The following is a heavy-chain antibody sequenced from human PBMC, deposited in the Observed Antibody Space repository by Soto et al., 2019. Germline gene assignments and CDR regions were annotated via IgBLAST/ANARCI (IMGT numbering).Heavy chain of an antibody. CDR3: ARVGYSYGDTHDY. CDR2: INAGNGNT. CDR1: GYTFTSYA. D-gene: IGHD5-18*01. Sequence: ASVKVSCKASGYTFTSYAMHWVRQAPGQRLEWMGWINAGNGNTKYSQKFQGRVTITRDTSASTAYMELSSPRSEDTAVYYCARVGYSYGDTHDYWGQGTLVTVSS. V-gene: IGHV1-3*01. J-gene: IGHJ4*02.